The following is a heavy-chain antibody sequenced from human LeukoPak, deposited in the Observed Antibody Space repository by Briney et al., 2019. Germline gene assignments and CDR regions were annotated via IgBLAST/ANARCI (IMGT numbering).Heavy chain of an antibody. Sequence: PGGSLRLSCAASEFTFSSYAMHWVRQAPGKGLEWVINIKPDGGEIYFVDSVKGRFTISRDNAKNSLYLQMNSLRAEDTAVYFCARDLSGPSFYWGQGTLVTVSS. CDR2: IKPDGGEI. V-gene: IGHV3-7*01. CDR1: EFTFSSYA. CDR3: ARDLSGPSFY. J-gene: IGHJ4*02. D-gene: IGHD2-15*01.